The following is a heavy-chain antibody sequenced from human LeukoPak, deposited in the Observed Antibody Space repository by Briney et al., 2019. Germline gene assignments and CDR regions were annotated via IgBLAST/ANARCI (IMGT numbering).Heavy chain of an antibody. CDR3: VRGGAVPAANPLHYYYYGMDV. CDR2: IYHSGST. D-gene: IGHD2-2*01. CDR1: GGSISSGGYS. Sequence: TSETLSLTCAVPGGSISSGGYSWSWLRQPPGKGLEWIGYIYHSGSTYYNPSLNSRVTISVDRSKNQFSLKLSFVTAADTAVDYCVRGGAVPAANPLHYYYYGMDVWGKGTTVTVSS. J-gene: IGHJ6*04. V-gene: IGHV4-30-2*01.